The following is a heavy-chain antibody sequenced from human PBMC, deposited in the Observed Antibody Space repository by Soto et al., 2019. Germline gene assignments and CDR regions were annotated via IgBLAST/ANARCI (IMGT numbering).Heavy chain of an antibody. CDR3: ARATDKLSTIYYGMDV. CDR1: GYTFTKYV. D-gene: IGHD3-10*01. Sequence: QVQLVQSGAEVKKPGASVKVSCKASGYTFTKYVIHWVRQAPGQRLEWMGWINAGNGNTKYSQKIQVRAIITRDTSARTAYMELSSLRSEYTAVYYCARATDKLSTIYYGMDVWGQGTTVTVSS. J-gene: IGHJ6*02. V-gene: IGHV1-3*01. CDR2: INAGNGNT.